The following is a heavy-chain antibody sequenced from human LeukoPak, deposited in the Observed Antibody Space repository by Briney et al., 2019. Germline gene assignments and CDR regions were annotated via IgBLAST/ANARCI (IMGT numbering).Heavy chain of an antibody. D-gene: IGHD2-15*01. Sequence: SQTLSLTCTVSGGSISSGSYYWSWIRQPAGKGLEWIGRIYTSGSTNYNPSLKSRVTISVDKSNNHFSLKLSSVTAADTAVYYCARDGGGSDCWGQGTLVTVSS. V-gene: IGHV4-61*02. CDR3: ARDGGGSDC. CDR1: GGSISSGSYY. J-gene: IGHJ4*02. CDR2: IYTSGST.